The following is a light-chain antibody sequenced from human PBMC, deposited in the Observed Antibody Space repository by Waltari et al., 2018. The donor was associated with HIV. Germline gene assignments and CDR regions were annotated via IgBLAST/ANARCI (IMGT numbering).Light chain of an antibody. CDR1: SSNIGTNP. Sequence: QSVLTQPPSASGTPGQRVTISCSGSSSNIGTNPVNWYQQLPGPARKLLIYNNNRRASGVPDRCSGSKSGTSASLAISGLQSEDEADYYCATWDDSLNGQVFGGGTKLTVL. CDR2: NNN. V-gene: IGLV1-44*01. CDR3: ATWDDSLNGQV. J-gene: IGLJ3*02.